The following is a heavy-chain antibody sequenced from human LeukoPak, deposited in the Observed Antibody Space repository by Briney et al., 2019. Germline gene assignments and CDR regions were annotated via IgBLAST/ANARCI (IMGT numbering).Heavy chain of an antibody. CDR3: AKDPYASSSRGIDY. V-gene: IGHV3-30*02. J-gene: IGHJ4*02. D-gene: IGHD6-6*01. Sequence: GGSLRLSCAASAFTFSSFGMHWVRQAPGKGLEWVAFVRFDGSNTYYADSVKGRFTISRDNSKNTLYLQMNSLRAEDTAVYFCAKDPYASSSRGIDYWGQGTLVTVSS. CDR2: VRFDGSNT. CDR1: AFTFSSFG.